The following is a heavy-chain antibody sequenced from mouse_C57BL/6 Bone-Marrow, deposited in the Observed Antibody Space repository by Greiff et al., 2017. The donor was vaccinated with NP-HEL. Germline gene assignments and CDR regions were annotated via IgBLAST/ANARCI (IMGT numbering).Heavy chain of an antibody. J-gene: IGHJ3*01. CDR1: GYAFSSYW. Sequence: VQLQESRAELVKPGASVKISCKASGYAFSSYWMNWVKQRPGKGLEWIGQIYPGDGDTNYNGKFKDKASLTADKSYSSADMQLSSLTSEDAAVYFCARGAYGGQGTLVTVSA. CDR3: ARGAY. CDR2: IYPGDGDT. V-gene: IGHV1-80*01.